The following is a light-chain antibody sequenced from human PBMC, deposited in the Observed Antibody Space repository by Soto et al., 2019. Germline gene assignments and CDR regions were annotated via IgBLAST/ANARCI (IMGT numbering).Light chain of an antibody. CDR2: GAS. J-gene: IGKJ4*02. V-gene: IGKV3-15*01. Sequence: EIVMTQSPATLSVSPGERVTLSCRAIQSVSSYLAWYQQKPGQASRLLIYGASTRATGTPVRFSGSGSGTEFTLTISSLQSEDFVVYYCQQYNNWPLTFGGGTKVDIK. CDR1: QSVSSY. CDR3: QQYNNWPLT.